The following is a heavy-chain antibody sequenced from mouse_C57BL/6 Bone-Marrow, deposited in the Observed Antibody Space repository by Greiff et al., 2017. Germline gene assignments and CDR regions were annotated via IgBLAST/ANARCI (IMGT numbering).Heavy chain of an antibody. Sequence: VQLQQSGAELVKPGASVKLSCKASGYTFTSYWMQWVKQRPGQGLEWIGKIDPSDRYTNYNQKFKGKATLTVDNSSSTAYMQLSSLTSEESAVYDCARIYYGNLPWWYLDVWGTGTTVTVSS. J-gene: IGHJ1*03. CDR2: IDPSDRYT. CDR3: ARIYYGNLPWWYLDV. CDR1: GYTFTSYW. V-gene: IGHV1-50*01. D-gene: IGHD2-1*01.